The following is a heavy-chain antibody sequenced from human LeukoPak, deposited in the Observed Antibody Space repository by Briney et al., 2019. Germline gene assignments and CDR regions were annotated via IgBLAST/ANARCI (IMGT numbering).Heavy chain of an antibody. CDR2: ISSSGSTI. V-gene: IGHV3-48*03. Sequence: GGSLRLSCAASGFTFSSYEMNWVRQAPGKGLEWVSYISSSGSTIYYADSVKGRFTNSRDNAKNSLYLQMNSLRAEDTAVYYCAREGTGSGDSFNIWGQGTMVTVSS. D-gene: IGHD1-26*01. J-gene: IGHJ3*02. CDR1: GFTFSSYE. CDR3: AREGTGSGDSFNI.